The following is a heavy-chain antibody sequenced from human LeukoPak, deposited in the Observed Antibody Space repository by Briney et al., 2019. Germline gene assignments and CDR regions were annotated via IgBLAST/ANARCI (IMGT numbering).Heavy chain of an antibody. J-gene: IGHJ3*02. V-gene: IGHV4-59*12. CDR1: GGSISSYY. Sequence: SQTLSLTCTVSGGSISSYYWSWIRQPPGKGLEWIGYIYYSGSTNYNPTLKSRVTISVDRSKNQFSLKLSSVTAADTAVYYCARAYTPGDPYAFDIWGQGTMVTVSS. CDR3: ARAYTPGDPYAFDI. D-gene: IGHD7-27*01. CDR2: IYYSGST.